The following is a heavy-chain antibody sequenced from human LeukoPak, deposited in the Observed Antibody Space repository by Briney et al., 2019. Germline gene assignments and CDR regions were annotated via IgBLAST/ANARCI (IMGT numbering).Heavy chain of an antibody. V-gene: IGHV1-2*02. CDR3: ARDYYGSGSYYQLGY. CDR2: INPNSGGT. J-gene: IGHJ4*02. CDR1: VYTFTGYY. D-gene: IGHD3-10*01. Sequence: ASLKVSCKASVYTFTGYYMPCVRQSPGQGLECMGWINPNSGGTKYAQKFQGRVTMTRDTSITTVYMELSSLRSDDTAVYYCARDYYGSGSYYQLGYWGQGTLVTVSS.